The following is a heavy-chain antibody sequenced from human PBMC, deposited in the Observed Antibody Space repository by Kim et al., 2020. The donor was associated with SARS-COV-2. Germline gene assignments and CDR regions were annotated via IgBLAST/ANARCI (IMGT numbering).Heavy chain of an antibody. V-gene: IGHV3-23*01. J-gene: IGHJ4*02. CDR3: AKAFWNSGWPRYLDL. Sequence: ADSVKGRFNISRDNAKNTLDLETNTLGNDDTAIYYCAKAFWNSGWPRYLDLWGQGTQVTVSS. D-gene: IGHD5-12*01.